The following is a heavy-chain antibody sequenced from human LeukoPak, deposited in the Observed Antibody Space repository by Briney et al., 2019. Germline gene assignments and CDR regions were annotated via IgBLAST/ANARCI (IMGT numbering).Heavy chain of an antibody. CDR1: GFTFSNAW. V-gene: IGHV3-15*01. Sequence: GGSLRLSCAASGFTFSNAWMSWVRQAPGKGLEWVGRVKSKTDGGTTDYAAPVKGRFTISRDDSKNTLYLQMNSLKTEDTAVYYCTTFLWFGELFDFDYWGQGTLVTVSS. CDR3: TTFLWFGELFDFDY. J-gene: IGHJ4*02. D-gene: IGHD3-10*01. CDR2: VKSKTDGGTT.